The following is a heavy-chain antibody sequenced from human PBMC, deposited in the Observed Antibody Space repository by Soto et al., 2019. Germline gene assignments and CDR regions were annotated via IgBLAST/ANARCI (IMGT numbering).Heavy chain of an antibody. CDR1: GGSISGGAYY. D-gene: IGHD3-3*01. CDR3: AREELDFRGPNWFDP. J-gene: IGHJ5*02. Sequence: TSETLSLTCTVSGGSISGGAYYWSWIRQHPGKGLEWIGYIFYTGSTFYNPSLKSRVAISVDTSKNQFSLKLNSVTAADTAVYYCAREELDFRGPNWFDPWGQGTLVTVSS. CDR2: IFYTGST. V-gene: IGHV4-31*03.